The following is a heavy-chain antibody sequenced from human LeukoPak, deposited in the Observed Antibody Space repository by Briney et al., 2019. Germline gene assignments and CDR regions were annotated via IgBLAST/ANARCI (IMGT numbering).Heavy chain of an antibody. J-gene: IGHJ6*03. CDR3: ARVEGRGYSYGPYYYYYMDV. Sequence: ASVKVSCKASGGTFSSYAISWVRQAPGQGLEWMGGIIPIFGTANYAQKFQGRVTITADESTSTAYMELSSLRSEDTAVYYCARVEGRGYSYGPYYYYYMDVWGKGTTVTVSS. D-gene: IGHD5-18*01. V-gene: IGHV1-69*13. CDR2: IIPIFGTA. CDR1: GGTFSSYA.